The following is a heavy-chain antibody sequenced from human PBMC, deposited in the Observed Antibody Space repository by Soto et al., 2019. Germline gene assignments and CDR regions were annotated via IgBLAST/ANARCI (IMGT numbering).Heavy chain of an antibody. V-gene: IGHV1-2*04. CDR1: GYTFTGYY. CDR2: INPNSGGT. J-gene: IGHJ6*02. CDR3: ARDGDSSWYGAYYYYGMDV. Sequence: ASVKVSCKASGYTFTGYYMHWVRQAPGQGLEWMGWINPNSGGTNYAQKFQGWVTMTRDTSISTAYMELSRLRSDDTAVYYCARDGDSSWYGAYYYYGMDVWGQGTTVTVS. D-gene: IGHD6-13*01.